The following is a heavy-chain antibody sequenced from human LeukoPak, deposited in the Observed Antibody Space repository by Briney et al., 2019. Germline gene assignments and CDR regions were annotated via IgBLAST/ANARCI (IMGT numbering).Heavy chain of an antibody. V-gene: IGHV1-69*02. CDR1: GGTFSSYT. J-gene: IGHJ5*02. D-gene: IGHD2-2*01. Sequence: GSSVKVSCKASGGTFSSYTISWVRQAPGQGLEWMGRIIPILGIANYAQKFQGRVTITADKSTSTAYMELSSLRSEDTAVYYCARGWGSTRGWFDPWGQGTLVTVSS. CDR2: IIPILGIA. CDR3: ARGWGSTRGWFDP.